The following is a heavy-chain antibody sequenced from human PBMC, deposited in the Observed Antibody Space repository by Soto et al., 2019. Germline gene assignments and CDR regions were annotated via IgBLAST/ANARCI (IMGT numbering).Heavy chain of an antibody. CDR1: GGPFSGYY. V-gene: IGHV4-34*01. D-gene: IGHD3-10*01. J-gene: IGHJ6*02. CDR3: ARSRTGGVLRFGELFGYYYYGMDV. Sequence: SETLSLTCAVYGGPFSGYYWSWIRQPPGKGLEWIGEINHSGSTNYNPSLKSRVTISVDTSKNQFSLKLSSVTAADTAVYYCARSRTGGVLRFGELFGYYYYGMDVWGQGTTVTVSS. CDR2: INHSGST.